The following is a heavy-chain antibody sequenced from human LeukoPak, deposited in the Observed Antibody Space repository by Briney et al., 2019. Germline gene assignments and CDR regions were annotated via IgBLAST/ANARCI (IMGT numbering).Heavy chain of an antibody. CDR2: DYYSGSS. CDR1: GGSITDYY. CDR3: ARDRVVVGATNYYYGMDV. D-gene: IGHD2-15*01. J-gene: IGHJ6*02. V-gene: IGHV4-59*01. Sequence: PSETLSLTCTVSGGSITDYYWGWIRQPPGKGLEWIGYDYYSGSSNYNPSLKSRVTISVDTSKNQFSLKMSSVTAADTAVYYCARDRVVVGATNYYYGMDVWGQGATVTVSS.